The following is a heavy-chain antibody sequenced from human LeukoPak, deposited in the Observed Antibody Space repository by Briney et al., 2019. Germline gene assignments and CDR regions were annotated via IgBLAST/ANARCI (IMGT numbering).Heavy chain of an antibody. CDR2: ISGSDGAA. V-gene: IGHV3-23*01. Sequence: GGSLRLSCEASGFIFSNYAMSWVRQAPGKGLEWVSVISGSDGAAYYADSVKGRCTISRDNPKNTLYLQMRNLRVEHTAVYYCAKVVAGNIDYYFDYWGQGILVAVSS. J-gene: IGHJ4*02. CDR1: GFIFSNYA. CDR3: AKVVAGNIDYYFDY. D-gene: IGHD2/OR15-2a*01.